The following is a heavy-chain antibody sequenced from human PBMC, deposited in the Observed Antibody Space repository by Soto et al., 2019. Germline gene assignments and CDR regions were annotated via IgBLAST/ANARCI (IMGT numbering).Heavy chain of an antibody. CDR3: AKASKGYTGYDLDY. CDR1: GFSFGGYG. D-gene: IGHD5-12*01. J-gene: IGHJ4*02. Sequence: EVQLLESGGDLVQPGGSLRLSCAASGFSFGGYGMSWVRQAPGKGLEWVSALSGSGSTTYYADSVRGRFIISGDNSRDTLFLQMNSLRAEDTAVYFCAKASKGYTGYDLDYWGQGTVVTVSP. V-gene: IGHV3-23*01. CDR2: LSGSGSTT.